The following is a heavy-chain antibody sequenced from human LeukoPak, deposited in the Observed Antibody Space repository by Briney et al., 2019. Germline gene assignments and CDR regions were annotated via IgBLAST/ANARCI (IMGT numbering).Heavy chain of an antibody. CDR3: ARGVHVRKYDSNHNCFDP. Sequence: ASVKVSCKASGYTFTSYGISWVRQAPGQGLEWMGWISAYNGNTNYAQKLQGRVTMTTDTSTSTAYMELRSLTSDDTAVYYCARGVHVRKYDSNHNCFDPWGQGTLVTVSS. J-gene: IGHJ5*02. CDR1: GYTFTSYG. V-gene: IGHV1-18*01. D-gene: IGHD3-22*01. CDR2: ISAYNGNT.